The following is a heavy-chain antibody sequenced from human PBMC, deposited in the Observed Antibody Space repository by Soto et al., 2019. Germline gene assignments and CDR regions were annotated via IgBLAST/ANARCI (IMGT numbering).Heavy chain of an antibody. CDR3: ASRNHYDYSGRVYPYFDF. D-gene: IGHD3-22*01. J-gene: IGHJ4*02. CDR2: INDNGDTT. CDR1: GLAFSNYP. Sequence: EVQLLQSGGGLAQPGESLRLSCVASGLAFSNYPMYWVRQAPGKGLQWVSFINDNGDTTYYEDSVRGRFTISRDNSENTVFLHMDSLRAEDTALYYCASRNHYDYSGRVYPYFDFWGQGTLLTVSS. V-gene: IGHV3-23*01.